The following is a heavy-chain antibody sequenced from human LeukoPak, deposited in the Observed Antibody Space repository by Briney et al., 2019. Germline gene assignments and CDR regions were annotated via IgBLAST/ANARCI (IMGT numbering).Heavy chain of an antibody. CDR2: IRSKPNSYAT. J-gene: IGHJ4*02. CDR3: WSGLDY. Sequence: GESLKISCKGSGYSFTSYWIGWVRQMPGKGLEWVGRIRSKPNSYATAYAASVTGRFTISRDDSKNTAYLQMNSLKTEDTAVYYCWSGLDYWGQGILVTVSS. D-gene: IGHD3-3*01. CDR1: GYSFTSYW. V-gene: IGHV3-73*01.